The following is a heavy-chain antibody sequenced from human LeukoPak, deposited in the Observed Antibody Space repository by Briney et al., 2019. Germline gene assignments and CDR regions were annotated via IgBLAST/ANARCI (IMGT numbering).Heavy chain of an antibody. CDR1: GFTFSDYY. J-gene: IGHJ6*03. V-gene: IGHV3-11*04. D-gene: IGHD3-22*01. CDR3: AKENYDSSGYYWRKWYYYYYMDV. CDR2: ISSSGDTI. Sequence: GGSLRLSCAASGFTFSDYYMSWIRQAPGKGLEWISYISSSGDTIFYADSVKGRFTISRDNSKNTLYLQMNSLRAEDTAVYYCAKENYDSSGYYWRKWYYYYYMDVWGKGTTVTISS.